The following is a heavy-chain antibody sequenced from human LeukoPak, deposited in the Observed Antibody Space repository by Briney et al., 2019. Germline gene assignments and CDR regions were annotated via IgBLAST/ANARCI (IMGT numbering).Heavy chain of an antibody. V-gene: IGHV1-8*01. CDR1: GYTFTRYD. D-gene: IGHD3-3*01. CDR3: ARGGWKIFGVVIMDYYYYYYMDV. Sequence: GASVKVSCKASGYTFTRYDINWVRQATGQGLEWMGWMNPNSGNTDYAQKFQGRVTMTRNTSISTAYMELSSLRSENTAVYYCARGGWKIFGVVIMDYYYYYYMDVWGKGTTVSVSS. J-gene: IGHJ6*03. CDR2: MNPNSGNT.